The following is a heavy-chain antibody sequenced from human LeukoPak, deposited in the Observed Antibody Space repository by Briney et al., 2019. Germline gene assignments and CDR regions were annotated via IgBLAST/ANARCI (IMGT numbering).Heavy chain of an antibody. V-gene: IGHV3-30-3*01. CDR2: ISYDGSNK. Sequence: GRSLRLSCAASGFTFSSYAMHWVRQAPGKGLEWVAVISYDGSNKYYADSVKGRFTISRDNSKNTLYLQMNSLRAEDTAVYYCAREKPHTVHSGSYYPALDYWGQGTLVTVSS. CDR1: GFTFSSYA. J-gene: IGHJ4*02. CDR3: AREKPHTVHSGSYYPALDY. D-gene: IGHD1-26*01.